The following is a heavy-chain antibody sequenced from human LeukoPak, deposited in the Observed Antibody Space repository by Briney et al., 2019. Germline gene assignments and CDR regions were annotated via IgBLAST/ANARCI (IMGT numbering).Heavy chain of an antibody. J-gene: IGHJ2*01. V-gene: IGHV3-21*01. CDR2: ISSSSSYL. Sequence: PGGSLRLSCAASGFTFSSYSMNWVRQAPGKGLEWVSSISSSSSYLYYADSVKGRFTISRDNAKNSLYLQMNSLRAEDTAVYYCATDRLGSYWYFDIWGRGTLVTVSS. CDR1: GFTFSSYS. D-gene: IGHD3-9*01. CDR3: ATDRLGSYWYFDI.